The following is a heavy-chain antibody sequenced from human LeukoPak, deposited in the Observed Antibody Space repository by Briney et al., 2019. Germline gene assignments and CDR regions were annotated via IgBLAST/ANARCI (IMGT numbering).Heavy chain of an antibody. Sequence: GGSLRLSCAASGFTFSSYGMHWVRQAPGKGLEWVAVISNDGSDKYYADSEKGRFTISRDNSKNTLDLQMNSLRVEDTAVYYCAKDRDIVVVPEALGYWGPGTLVTVSS. CDR2: ISNDGSDK. V-gene: IGHV3-30*18. D-gene: IGHD2-2*01. J-gene: IGHJ4*02. CDR1: GFTFSSYG. CDR3: AKDRDIVVVPEALGY.